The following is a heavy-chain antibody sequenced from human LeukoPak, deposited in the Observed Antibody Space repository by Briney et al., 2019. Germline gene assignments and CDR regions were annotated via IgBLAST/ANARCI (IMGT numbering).Heavy chain of an antibody. J-gene: IGHJ6*03. D-gene: IGHD6-13*01. V-gene: IGHV5-51*01. CDR3: ARFGSSSWYSYYYYMDV. Sequence: GESLKISCKGSGYSFTSYWIGWVRQMPGKGLEWMGIIYPGDSDTIYSPPFQGQVTISADKSISTAYLQWSSLKASDTAMYYCARFGSSSWYSYYYYMDVWGKGTTVTVSS. CDR1: GYSFTSYW. CDR2: IYPGDSDT.